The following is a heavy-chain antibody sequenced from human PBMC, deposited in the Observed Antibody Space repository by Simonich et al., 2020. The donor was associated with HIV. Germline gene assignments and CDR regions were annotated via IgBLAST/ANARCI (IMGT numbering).Heavy chain of an antibody. CDR1: GVSISSHY. CDR3: ARLNGANWGHFDY. D-gene: IGHD7-27*01. CDR2: IYYSGST. Sequence: QVQLQESGPGLVKPSETLSLTCTVSGVSISSHYWSWIRQPPGKVLEWIGYIYYSGSTNYKPSLTSRVTILVDTSKNQFSLKLSSVTATDTAVYYCARLNGANWGHFDYWGQGALVTVSS. J-gene: IGHJ4*02. V-gene: IGHV4-59*08.